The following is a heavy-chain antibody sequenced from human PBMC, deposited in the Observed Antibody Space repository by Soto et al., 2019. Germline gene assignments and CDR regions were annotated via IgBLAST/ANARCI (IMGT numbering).Heavy chain of an antibody. CDR1: GGTFSSYA. CDR2: IIPIFGTA. Sequence: QVQLVQSGAEVKKPGSSVKVSCKASGGTFSSYAISRVRQAPGQGLEWMGGIIPIFGTANYAQKFQGRVTITADESTSTAYMELSSLRSEDTAVYYCAREGFLRLAGTSYFDYWGQGTLVTVSS. J-gene: IGHJ4*02. CDR3: AREGFLRLAGTSYFDY. V-gene: IGHV1-69*01. D-gene: IGHD6-19*01.